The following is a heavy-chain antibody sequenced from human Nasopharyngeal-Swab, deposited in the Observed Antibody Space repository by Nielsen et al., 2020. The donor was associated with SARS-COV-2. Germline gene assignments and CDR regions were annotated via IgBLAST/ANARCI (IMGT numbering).Heavy chain of an antibody. CDR2: ISYDGSKK. CDR3: TRDRVFYYDSSGRKEFEY. D-gene: IGHD3-22*01. Sequence: GASLRLSWAASGFIFTTYCMHWVRQAPGKGLEWVALISYDGSKKYYADSVKGRFTISRDKSKNTLYLQMNNLRAEDTAVYYCTRDRVFYYDSSGRKEFEYWGQGTRVTVSS. V-gene: IGHV3-33*05. CDR1: GFIFTTYC. J-gene: IGHJ4*02.